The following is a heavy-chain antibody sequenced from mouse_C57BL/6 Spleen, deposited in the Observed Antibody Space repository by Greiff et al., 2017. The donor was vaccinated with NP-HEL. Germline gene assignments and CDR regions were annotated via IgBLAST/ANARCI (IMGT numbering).Heavy chain of an antibody. CDR2: ISDGGSYT. CDR1: GFTFSSYA. CDR3: ARDDGAYAMDY. D-gene: IGHD2-3*01. Sequence: EVKLVESGGGLVKPGGSLKLSCAASGFTFSSYAMSWVRQTPEKRLEWVATISDGGSYTYYPDNVKGRFTISRDNAKNNLYLQRSHLKSEDTAMYYCARDDGAYAMDYWGQGTSVTVSS. J-gene: IGHJ4*01. V-gene: IGHV5-4*01.